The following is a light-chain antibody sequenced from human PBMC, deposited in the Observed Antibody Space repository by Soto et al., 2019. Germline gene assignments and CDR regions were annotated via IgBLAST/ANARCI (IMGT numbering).Light chain of an antibody. CDR3: CSYAGSSTFVV. V-gene: IGLV2-23*03. J-gene: IGLJ2*01. CDR1: SSDVGSYNL. CDR2: EGS. Sequence: QSALTQPASVSGSPGQSITISCTGTSSDVGSYNLVSLYQQHPGKAPKLMIYEGSKRPSGVSNRFSGSKSGNTASLTSSGLQAEDEADYYCCSYAGSSTFVVFGGGTKLTVL.